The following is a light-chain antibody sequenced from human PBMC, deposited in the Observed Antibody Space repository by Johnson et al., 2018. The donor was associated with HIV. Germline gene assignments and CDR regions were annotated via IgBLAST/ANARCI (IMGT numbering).Light chain of an antibody. Sequence: HSVLTQPPSVSAAPGQKVTISCSGSTSNIGNNYVSWYQQLPGKAPKLLIYDNNKRPSGIPDRFSGSKSGTSATLGITGLQTGDEADYYCGTWDSSLSKVFGTGTKVTVL. J-gene: IGLJ1*01. V-gene: IGLV1-51*01. CDR1: TSNIGNNY. CDR2: DNN. CDR3: GTWDSSLSKV.